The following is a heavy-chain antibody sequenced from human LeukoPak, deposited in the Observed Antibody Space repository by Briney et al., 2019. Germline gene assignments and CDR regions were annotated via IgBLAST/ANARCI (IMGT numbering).Heavy chain of an antibody. CDR2: IYYSGST. Sequence: SETLSLTCTVSGGSISNYYWSWIRQPPGKGLECIGYIYYSGSTNYNPSLKSRVTISVDTSKNQFSLKLSSVTAADTAVYYCARDLRDYYGSGSSNWFDPWGQGTLVTVSS. J-gene: IGHJ5*02. CDR3: ARDLRDYYGSGSSNWFDP. CDR1: GGSISNYY. D-gene: IGHD3-10*01. V-gene: IGHV4-59*12.